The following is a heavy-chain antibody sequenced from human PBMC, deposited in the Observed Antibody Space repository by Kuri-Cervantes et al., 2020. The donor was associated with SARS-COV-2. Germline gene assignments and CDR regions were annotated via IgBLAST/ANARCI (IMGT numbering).Heavy chain of an antibody. V-gene: IGHV3-48*02. J-gene: IGHJ6*02. CDR3: AKGDYCSSTSCYSYYYYYGMDV. D-gene: IGHD2-2*01. Sequence: GGSLRLSCAASGFTYSSYSMNWVRQAPGKGLEWVSYISGSSSTKYYADSVKGRFTISRDNAKNSLYLQMNSLGDEDTAVYYCAKGDYCSSTSCYSYYYYYGMDVWGQGTTVTVSS. CDR1: GFTYSSYS. CDR2: ISGSSSTK.